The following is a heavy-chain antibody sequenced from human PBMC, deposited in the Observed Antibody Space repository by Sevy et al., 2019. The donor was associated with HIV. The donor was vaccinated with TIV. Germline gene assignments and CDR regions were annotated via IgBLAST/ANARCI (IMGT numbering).Heavy chain of an antibody. J-gene: IGHJ4*02. CDR1: GFTFSKYS. V-gene: IGHV3-23*01. D-gene: IGHD2-8*01. Sequence: GALRLSCAASGFTFSKYSMSWVRQPPGKGLVGVSTLSFGCGEINHADSVKGRFTISRDNSKNSLYLQMNNLRAEDTAVYYCAREGCTKPHDYWGQGTLVTVSS. CDR2: LSFGCGEI. CDR3: AREGCTKPHDY.